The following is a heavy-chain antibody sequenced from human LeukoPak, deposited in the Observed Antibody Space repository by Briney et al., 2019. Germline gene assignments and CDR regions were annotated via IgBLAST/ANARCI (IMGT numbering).Heavy chain of an antibody. CDR1: GYTFTGYY. D-gene: IGHD1-26*01. CDR2: INPNSGGT. Sequence: GASVKVSCKASGYTFTGYYMHWARQAPGQGLEWMGWINPNSGGTNYAQKFQGRVTMTRDTSISTAYMELSRLRSDDTALYHCASGRWEPYDAFDIWGQGTMVTVSS. V-gene: IGHV1-2*02. J-gene: IGHJ3*02. CDR3: ASGRWEPYDAFDI.